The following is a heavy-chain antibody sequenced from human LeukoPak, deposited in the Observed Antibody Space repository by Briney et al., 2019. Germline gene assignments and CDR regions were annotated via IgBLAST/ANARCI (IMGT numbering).Heavy chain of an antibody. CDR3: ARVISWFDP. J-gene: IGHJ5*02. V-gene: IGHV4-61*08. Sequence: PSETLSLTCAVSGGSISSGGYSWSWIRQPPGKGLEWIGYIYYSGSTNYNPSLKSRVTISVDTSKNQFSLKLSSVTAADTAVYYCARVISWFDPWGQGTLVTVSS. CDR2: IYYSGST. CDR1: GGSISSGGYS.